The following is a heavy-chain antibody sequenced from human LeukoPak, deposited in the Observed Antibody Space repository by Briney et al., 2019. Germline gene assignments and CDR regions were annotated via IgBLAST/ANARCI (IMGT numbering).Heavy chain of an antibody. CDR2: IYYSGST. CDR3: ARDFGDGYIPY. V-gene: IGHV4-59*12. CDR1: GGSISSYY. D-gene: IGHD5-24*01. Sequence: PSETLSLTCTVSGGSISSYYWSWIRQPPGKGLEWIGYIYYSGSTNYNPSLKSRVTISVDTSKNQFSLKLSSVTAADTAVYYCARDFGDGYIPYWGQGTLVTVSS. J-gene: IGHJ4*02.